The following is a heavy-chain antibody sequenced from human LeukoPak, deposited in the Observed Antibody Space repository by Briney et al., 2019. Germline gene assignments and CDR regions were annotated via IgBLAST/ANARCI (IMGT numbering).Heavy chain of an antibody. J-gene: IGHJ4*02. Sequence: GGSLRLSCAASGFTFSSYAMHWVRQAPGKGLEWVAVISYDGSNKYYADSVKGRFTISRDNSKNTLYLQMNSLRAEDTAVYYCARGPIPSDILTGYSIDYWGQGTLVTVSS. V-gene: IGHV3-30-3*01. D-gene: IGHD3-9*01. CDR1: GFTFSSYA. CDR2: ISYDGSNK. CDR3: ARGPIPSDILTGYSIDY.